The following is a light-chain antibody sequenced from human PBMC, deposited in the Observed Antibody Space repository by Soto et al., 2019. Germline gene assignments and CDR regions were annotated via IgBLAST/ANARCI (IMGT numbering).Light chain of an antibody. Sequence: QSALTQPRSVSGSPGQSVTISCTGTSSDVGGYNYVSWYQQHPGKAPKLMIYDVSKRPSGDPDRFSGSKSGNTASLTISGLQAADEADYYCCSYAGSYTYVFGTGTKLTVL. CDR3: CSYAGSYTYV. J-gene: IGLJ1*01. CDR2: DVS. CDR1: SSDVGGYNY. V-gene: IGLV2-11*01.